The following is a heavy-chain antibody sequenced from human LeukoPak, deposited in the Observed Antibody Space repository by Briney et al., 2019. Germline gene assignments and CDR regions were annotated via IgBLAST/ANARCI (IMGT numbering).Heavy chain of an antibody. V-gene: IGHV3-33*01. CDR2: IWYEGQTK. D-gene: IGHD6-19*01. CDR3: AREWGRIAVAGGPGY. J-gene: IGHJ4*02. CDR1: GFIFSNYG. Sequence: GGSLRLSCEASGFIFSNYGMHWVRQAPGKGLEWLALIWYEGQTKFYADSVKGRVTISRDNSGNTLFLHMTNLRVEDTAVYYCAREWGRIAVAGGPGYWGQGALVTVSS.